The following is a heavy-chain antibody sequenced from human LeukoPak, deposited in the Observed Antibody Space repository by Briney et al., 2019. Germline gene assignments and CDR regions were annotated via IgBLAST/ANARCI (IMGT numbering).Heavy chain of an antibody. CDR2: INPNSGGT. CDR3: ARDVRGLIAARPVELDY. D-gene: IGHD6-6*01. Sequence: ASVKVSCKASGYTFTGYYMHWVRQAPGQGLEWMGWINPNSGGTNYAQKFQGRVTMTRDTSISTAYMELSRLRSDDTAVYYCARDVRGLIAARPVELDYWGQGTLVTVSS. J-gene: IGHJ4*02. V-gene: IGHV1-2*02. CDR1: GYTFTGYY.